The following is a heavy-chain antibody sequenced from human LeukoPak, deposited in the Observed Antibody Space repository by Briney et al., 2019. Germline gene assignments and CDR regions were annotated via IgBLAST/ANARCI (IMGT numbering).Heavy chain of an antibody. Sequence: GGSLRLSCAASGFTFSSYAMSWVRQAPGKGLEWVSVISGSGGSTYYADSVKGRFTISRDNSKNTLYLQMNSLRAEDTAVYYCANLRNWPWFDPWGQGTLVTVSS. J-gene: IGHJ5*02. V-gene: IGHV3-23*01. CDR2: ISGSGGST. CDR1: GFTFSSYA. D-gene: IGHD1-20*01. CDR3: ANLRNWPWFDP.